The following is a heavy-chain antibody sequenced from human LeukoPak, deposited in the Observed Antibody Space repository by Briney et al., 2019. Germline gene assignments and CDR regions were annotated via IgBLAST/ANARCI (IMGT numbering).Heavy chain of an antibody. D-gene: IGHD3-10*01. CDR3: ARDATYYYGSGSYK. Sequence: LSLTCAVYGGSFSGYYWSWIRQAPGKGLEWVSYISSSGSTIYYADSVKGRFTISRDNAKNSLYLQMNSLRAEDTAVYYCARDATYYYGSGSYKWGQGTLVTVSS. V-gene: IGHV3-11*04. CDR2: ISSSGSTI. CDR1: GGSFSGYY. J-gene: IGHJ4*02.